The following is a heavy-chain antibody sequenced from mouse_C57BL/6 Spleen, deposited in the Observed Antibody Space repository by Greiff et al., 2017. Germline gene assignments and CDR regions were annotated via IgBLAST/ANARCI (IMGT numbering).Heavy chain of an antibody. CDR3: AKPGPTEAMDY. CDR1: GFSLTSYG. D-gene: IGHD4-1*02. Sequence: QVQLKESGPGLVEPSQSLSITCTVSGFSLTSYGVSWVRQPPGKGLEWLGVIGGDGSTNYHSALISRLSISKDNSKSQVFLKLNRLQTDDTATYYCAKPGPTEAMDYWGQGTSVTVSS. V-gene: IGHV2-3*01. CDR2: IGGDGST. J-gene: IGHJ4*01.